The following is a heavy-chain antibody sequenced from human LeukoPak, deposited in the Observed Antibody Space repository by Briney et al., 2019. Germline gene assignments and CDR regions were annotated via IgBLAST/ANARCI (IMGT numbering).Heavy chain of an antibody. V-gene: IGHV3-7*01. D-gene: IGHD2-2*01. CDR3: ARDRTDCSSTSCYPNWFDP. CDR2: IKQDGSKK. CDR1: GFTFSSYW. Sequence: GGSLRLSCAASGFTFSSYWMSWVRKAPGKGLEWVANIKQDGSKKYYVDSVKGRFTISRDNAKNSLYLQMNSLRAEDTAVYYCARDRTDCSSTSCYPNWFDPWGQGTLVTVSS. J-gene: IGHJ5*02.